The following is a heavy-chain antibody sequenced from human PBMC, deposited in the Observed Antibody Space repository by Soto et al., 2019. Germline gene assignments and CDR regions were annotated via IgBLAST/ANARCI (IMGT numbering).Heavy chain of an antibody. V-gene: IGHV1-69*06. CDR3: ARPQRDWYFDL. CDR2: IIPIFGTA. CDR1: GGTFSSYA. Sequence: RASVKVSCKASGGTFSSYAISWVRQAPGQGLEWMGGIIPIFGTANYAQKFQGRVTITADKSTSTAYMELSSLRSEDTAVYYCARPQRDWYFDLWGRGTLVTVSS. J-gene: IGHJ2*01.